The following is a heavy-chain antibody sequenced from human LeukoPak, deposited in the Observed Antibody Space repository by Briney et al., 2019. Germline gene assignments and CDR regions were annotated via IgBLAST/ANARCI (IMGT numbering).Heavy chain of an antibody. D-gene: IGHD2-15*01. CDR3: ARGSGAGRVYYGMDV. CDR2: IYYSGST. CDR1: GGSISSYY. V-gene: IGHV4-59*01. J-gene: IGHJ6*02. Sequence: SETLSLTCTVSGGSISSYYWGWIRQPPGKGLEWIGYIYYSGSTNYNPSLKSRVTISVDTSKNQFSLKLSSVTAADTAVYYCARGSGAGRVYYGMDVWGRGTTVTVSS.